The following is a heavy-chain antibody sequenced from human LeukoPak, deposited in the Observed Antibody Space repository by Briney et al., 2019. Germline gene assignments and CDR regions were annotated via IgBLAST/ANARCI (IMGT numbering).Heavy chain of an antibody. D-gene: IGHD2-2*01. CDR3: AKSGDCSSTSCYPHNWFDP. Sequence: GGSLRLSCAASGFTFSSYSMNWVRQAPGKGLEWVSSISSSSSYIYYADSVKGRSTISRDNAKNSLYLQMNSLRAEDTAVYYCAKSGDCSSTSCYPHNWFDPWGQGTLVTVSS. CDR1: GFTFSSYS. CDR2: ISSSSSYI. J-gene: IGHJ5*02. V-gene: IGHV3-21*04.